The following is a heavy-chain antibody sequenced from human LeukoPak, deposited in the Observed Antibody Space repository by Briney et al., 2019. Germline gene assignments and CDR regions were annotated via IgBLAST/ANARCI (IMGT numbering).Heavy chain of an antibody. CDR1: GFTFSHYA. V-gene: IGHV3-23*01. J-gene: IGHJ4*02. CDR3: ATLAPSDYYVGLGYYFDY. D-gene: IGHD3-10*02. CDR2: TSDGGDRT. Sequence: GGSLRLSCTASGFTFSHYAMTWVRHSPGQGLQWVSLTSDGGDRTYYTDSVKGRFTISRDNSKNTLYQQMDSLRVEDTATYYCATLAPSDYYVGLGYYFDYWGQGTLVSVSS.